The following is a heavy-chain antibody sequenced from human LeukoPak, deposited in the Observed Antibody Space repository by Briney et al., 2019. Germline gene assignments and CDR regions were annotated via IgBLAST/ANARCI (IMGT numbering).Heavy chain of an antibody. D-gene: IGHD4-23*01. J-gene: IGHJ2*01. Sequence: SETLSLTCTVSGGSISSFYWSWIRQPPGKGLEWIGYIYYRGNTQYNPSLKSRVTISVDTSKNQFSLRLTSVTAADTAVYYCARDLDYGGSSVWYFDLWGRGTLVTVSS. CDR3: ARDLDYGGSSVWYFDL. V-gene: IGHV4-59*01. CDR2: IYYRGNT. CDR1: GGSISSFY.